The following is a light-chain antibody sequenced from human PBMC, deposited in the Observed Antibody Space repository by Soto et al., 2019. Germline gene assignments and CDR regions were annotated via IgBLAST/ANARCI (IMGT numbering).Light chain of an antibody. CDR3: QQYATSPLT. Sequence: EVVLTQSPGTLPLSPGERATLSCRASQYISSNDLAWYQQKPGRAPRLLIFGAFNRAPGAPDRFNGSASGTDFDLTISGLEPEHFAVYYCQQYATSPLTFGGGTKV. CDR1: QYISSND. V-gene: IGKV3-20*01. CDR2: GAF. J-gene: IGKJ4*01.